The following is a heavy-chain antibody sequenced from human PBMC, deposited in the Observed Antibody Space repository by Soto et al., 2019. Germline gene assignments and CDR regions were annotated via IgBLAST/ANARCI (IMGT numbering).Heavy chain of an antibody. CDR3: ATSLLWFGALRS. CDR1: GITVSTSY. J-gene: IGHJ5*02. Sequence: EVQLVESGGGLVQPGGSLRLSCAASGITVSTSYMSWVRQAPGKGLEWVSLTYSGGATYYADSVKGRFSIFRDNFNNTVYLQMNSLRAEDTAMYYCATSLLWFGALRSWGQGTLVSVSS. CDR2: TYSGGAT. D-gene: IGHD3-10*01. V-gene: IGHV3-66*01.